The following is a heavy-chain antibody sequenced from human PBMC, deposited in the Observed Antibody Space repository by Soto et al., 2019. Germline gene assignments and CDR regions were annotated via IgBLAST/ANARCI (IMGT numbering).Heavy chain of an antibody. CDR2: IYYSGST. D-gene: IGHD5-12*01. J-gene: IGHJ4*02. CDR3: GRRGYSGYPFDY. V-gene: IGHV4-39*01. Sequence: QLQLQESGPGLVKPSETLSLTCTVSGGSISSNSYYWGWIRQPPGKGLEWIGCIYYSGSTYYNPSLKSRVTISVDTSKNQFSLKLSSVTAADTAVYYCGRRGYSGYPFDYWGQGTRVTVSA. CDR1: GGSISSNSYY.